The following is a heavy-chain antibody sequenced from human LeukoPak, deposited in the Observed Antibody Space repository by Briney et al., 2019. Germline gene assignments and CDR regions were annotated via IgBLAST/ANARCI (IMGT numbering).Heavy chain of an antibody. V-gene: IGHV3-7*01. J-gene: IGHJ4*02. CDR1: GFTLSYYW. Sequence: PGGSLRLSCAASGFTLSYYWMSWVRQAPGKGLEWVANIKEDGSEKYYVDSVKGRFTISRDNAKNTLYLQMNSLTAEDTAVYFCARDVRGPDVYWGQGTLVTVSS. CDR3: ARDVRGPDVY. D-gene: IGHD3-10*01. CDR2: IKEDGSEK.